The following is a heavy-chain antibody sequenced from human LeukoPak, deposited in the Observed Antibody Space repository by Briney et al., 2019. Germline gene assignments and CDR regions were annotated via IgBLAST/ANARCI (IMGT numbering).Heavy chain of an antibody. D-gene: IGHD5/OR15-5a*01. CDR1: GVSISSGGYY. CDR3: ARTVYRGGWFDP. V-gene: IGHV4-30-2*01. Sequence: PSETLSLTCTVSGVSISSGGYYWSWIRQPPGKSLEWIGYIYHSGSTYYNPSLKSRVTISVDRSKNQFSLKLSSVTAADTAVYYCARTVYRGGWFDPWGQGTLVTVSS. CDR2: IYHSGST. J-gene: IGHJ5*02.